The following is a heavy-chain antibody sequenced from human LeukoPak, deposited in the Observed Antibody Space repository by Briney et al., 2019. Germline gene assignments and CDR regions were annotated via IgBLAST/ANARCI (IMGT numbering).Heavy chain of an antibody. J-gene: IGHJ3*02. D-gene: IGHD3-22*01. CDR2: IYYSGST. Sequence: PSETLSLTCTVSGGSISSSSYYWGWIRQPPGKGLEWIGSIYYSGSTYYNPSLKSRVTISVDTSKNQFSLKLSSVTAADTAVYYCARDVDSSGYPHAFDIWGQGTMVTVSS. V-gene: IGHV4-39*07. CDR1: GGSISSSSYY. CDR3: ARDVDSSGYPHAFDI.